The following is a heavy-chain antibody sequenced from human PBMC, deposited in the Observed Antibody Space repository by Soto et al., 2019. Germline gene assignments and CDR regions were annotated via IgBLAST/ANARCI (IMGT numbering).Heavy chain of an antibody. CDR2: IYHSGST. CDR1: GGSISSGGYS. D-gene: IGHD1-1*01. CDR3: ARGSDKRGCDY. V-gene: IGHV4-30-2*01. J-gene: IGHJ4*02. Sequence: SETLSLTCAVSGGSISSGGYSWSWIRQPPGKGLEWIGYIYHSGSTYYNPSLKSRVTISVDRSKNQFSLKLSSVTAADTAVYYCARGSDKRGCDYWGQGTLVTVSS.